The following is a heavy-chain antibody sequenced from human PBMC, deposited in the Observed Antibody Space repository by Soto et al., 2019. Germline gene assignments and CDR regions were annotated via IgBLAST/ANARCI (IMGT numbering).Heavy chain of an antibody. CDR1: GGSFSGYY. Sequence: QVQLQQWGAGLLKPSETLSLTCAVYGGSFSGYYWSWIRQPPGKGLEWIGEINHSGSTKYNPSLKSRVTISVDTSKNQFSLKLSSVTAADTAVYYCARGLRITMVRGVIAPRGNWFDPWGQGTLVTVSS. J-gene: IGHJ5*02. CDR3: ARGLRITMVRGVIAPRGNWFDP. V-gene: IGHV4-34*01. D-gene: IGHD3-10*01. CDR2: INHSGST.